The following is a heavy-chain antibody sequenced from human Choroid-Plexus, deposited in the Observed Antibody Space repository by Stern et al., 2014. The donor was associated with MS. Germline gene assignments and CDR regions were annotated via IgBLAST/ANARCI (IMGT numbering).Heavy chain of an antibody. J-gene: IGHJ5*02. CDR2: LSYDGSNK. Sequence: VQLVQSGGAVAQPGRPLTLSCVASCFTFGSCPMHWVRQPPGKGLVREAALSYDGSNKYYADSVKGRFTISRDNSQNTLYMQMSSLRPEDTAVYYCAKDRHYLTYFFDHWGQGSLVTVSS. CDR1: CFTFGSCP. D-gene: IGHD2/OR15-2a*01. CDR3: AKDRHYLTYFFDH. V-gene: IGHV3-30*18.